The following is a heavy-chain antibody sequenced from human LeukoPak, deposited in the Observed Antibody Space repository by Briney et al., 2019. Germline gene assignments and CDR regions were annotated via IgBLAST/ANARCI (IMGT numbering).Heavy chain of an antibody. J-gene: IGHJ6*03. CDR2: IIPIFGTA. D-gene: IGHD6-6*01. CDR1: GGTFSSYA. Sequence: ASVKVSCKASGGTFSSYAISWVRQAPGQGLEWMGGIIPIFGTANYAQKFQGRVTITADESTSTAYMELSSLRSEDTAVYYCASGGIAAPPVYYYYYMDVWGKGTTVTVSS. CDR3: ASGGIAAPPVYYYYYMDV. V-gene: IGHV1-69*13.